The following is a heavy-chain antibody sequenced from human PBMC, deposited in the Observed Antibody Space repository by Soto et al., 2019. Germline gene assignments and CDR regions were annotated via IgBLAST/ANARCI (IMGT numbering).Heavy chain of an antibody. D-gene: IGHD3-22*01. CDR2: IYHSGST. CDR3: ASNQDFYDSSGYYY. CDR1: GGSISSSNW. V-gene: IGHV4-4*02. J-gene: IGHJ4*02. Sequence: SETLSLTCAVSGGSISSSNWWSWVRQPPGKGLEWIGEIYHSGSTNYNPSLKSRVTISMDKSKNQFSLKLYSVTAADTAVYYCASNQDFYDSSGYYYWGQGTLVTVSS.